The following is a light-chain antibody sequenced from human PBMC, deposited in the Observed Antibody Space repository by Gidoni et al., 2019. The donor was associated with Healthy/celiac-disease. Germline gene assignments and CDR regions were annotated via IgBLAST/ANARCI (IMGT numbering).Light chain of an antibody. CDR3: QQSYSTPHT. J-gene: IGKJ4*01. V-gene: IGKV1-39*01. CDR2: GAY. CDR1: QSISSY. Sequence: DIQMTQSPSSLSASVGDRVTITCRASQSISSYLNWYQQKPGKAPKLRIYGAYRLQRGVPSRFRGSGSGKDFTLTISSLQPEDFATYYCQQSYSTPHTFGGGTKVEIK.